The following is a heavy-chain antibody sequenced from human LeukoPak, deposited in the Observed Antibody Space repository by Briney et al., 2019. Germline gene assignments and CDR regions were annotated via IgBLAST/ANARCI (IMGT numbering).Heavy chain of an antibody. V-gene: IGHV4-59*01. CDR1: GGSITNYY. J-gene: IGHJ4*02. D-gene: IGHD2-8*01. CDR3: ARYGFYHFDY. Sequence: SETLSLTCTVSGGSITNYYWSWIRQPPGKGLEWIGYIYYTGSTSYNPSLKSRVTISVDTSKNLFSLSLSSVTAADTAVYFCARYGFYHFDYWGQGTLVTVSS. CDR2: IYYTGST.